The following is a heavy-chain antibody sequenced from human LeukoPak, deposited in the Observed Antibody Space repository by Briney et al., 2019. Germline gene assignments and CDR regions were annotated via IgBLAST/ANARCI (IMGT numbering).Heavy chain of an antibody. D-gene: IGHD2-15*01. Sequence: GESLKISCKGSGYSFTSYWIAWVRQMPGKGLEWMGIIYLGDSDTRYSPSFQGQVTISADKSISTAYLQWSSLKASDTAMYYCARRDCGGGSCYGDFDYWGQGTLVTVSS. CDR1: GYSFTSYW. CDR3: ARRDCGGGSCYGDFDY. J-gene: IGHJ4*02. CDR2: IYLGDSDT. V-gene: IGHV5-51*01.